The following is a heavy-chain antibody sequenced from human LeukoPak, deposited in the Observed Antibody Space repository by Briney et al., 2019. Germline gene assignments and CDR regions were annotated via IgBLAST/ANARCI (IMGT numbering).Heavy chain of an antibody. Sequence: HGESLKISCKGSGYSFTSYWIGWVRQMPGKGLEWMGIIYPGDSDTRYSPSFQGQVTISADKSTSTAYLHWSTLKASDTAIYYCARHEVTAAAGTEFDSWGQGTLVTVSS. CDR3: ARHEVTAAAGTEFDS. D-gene: IGHD6-13*01. V-gene: IGHV5-51*01. CDR1: GYSFTSYW. CDR2: IYPGDSDT. J-gene: IGHJ4*02.